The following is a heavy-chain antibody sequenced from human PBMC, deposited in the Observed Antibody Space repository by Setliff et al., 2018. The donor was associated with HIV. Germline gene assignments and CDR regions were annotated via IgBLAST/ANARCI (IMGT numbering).Heavy chain of an antibody. J-gene: IGHJ5*02. CDR1: GGSISSGSYY. V-gene: IGHV4-61*09. CDR2: IYTSGST. D-gene: IGHD2-2*01. Sequence: SETLSLTCTVSGGSISSGSYYWSWMRQPAGKGLEWIGHIYTSGSTNYNPSLKSRVTISVDTSKNQFSLKLSSVTAADTAVYYCARGGTSSNWFGPWGQGTLVTVSS. CDR3: ARGGTSSNWFGP.